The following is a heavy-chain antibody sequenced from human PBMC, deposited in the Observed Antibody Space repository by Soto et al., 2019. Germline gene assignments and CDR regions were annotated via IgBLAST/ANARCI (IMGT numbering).Heavy chain of an antibody. CDR3: ARPSSRRGYSYALDY. J-gene: IGHJ4*02. CDR1: GVSVSSSAYY. D-gene: IGHD5-18*01. CDR2: IYYSGST. V-gene: IGHV4-39*01. Sequence: SETLSLTCTVSGVSVSSSAYYWGWPRQPPGKGPEWIGNIYYSGSTHYNPSLKSRVTISVDTSKNQFSLKLSFLTAADTAVYYCARPSSRRGYSYALDYWGQGILVTVS.